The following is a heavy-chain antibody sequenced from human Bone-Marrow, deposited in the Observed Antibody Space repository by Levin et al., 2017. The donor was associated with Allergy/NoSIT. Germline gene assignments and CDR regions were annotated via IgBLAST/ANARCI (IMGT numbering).Heavy chain of an antibody. D-gene: IGHD2-15*01. V-gene: IGHV3-72*01. J-gene: IGHJ4*02. CDR1: GFTFSDHY. CDR2: SRNKANSFTT. CDR3: AREFLYSSGGNWYSAFDF. Sequence: QSGGSLRLSCAASGFTFSDHYMDWVRQVPGRGLEWVARSRNKANSFTTDYAASVNGRFTVSRDDSKNSLYLQMNSLRAEDTAVYYCAREFLYSSGGNWYSAFDFWGQGTLVTVSS.